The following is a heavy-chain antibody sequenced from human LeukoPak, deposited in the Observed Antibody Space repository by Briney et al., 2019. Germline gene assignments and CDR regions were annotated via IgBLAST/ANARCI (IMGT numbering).Heavy chain of an antibody. CDR2: IHISGST. CDR3: ARDVSLSFDI. CDR1: GDSTSSNY. Sequence: SETLSLTCTVSGDSTSSNYWSWIRQSAGKGLEWIGRIHISGSTNYSPSLKSRVTMSVDMSKNQLSLKVRSVTAADTAVYYCARDVSLSFDIWGQGTMVNV. J-gene: IGHJ3*02. V-gene: IGHV4-4*07. D-gene: IGHD3-16*01.